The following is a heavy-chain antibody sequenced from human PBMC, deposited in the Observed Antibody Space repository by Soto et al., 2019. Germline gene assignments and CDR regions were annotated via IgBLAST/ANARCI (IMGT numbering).Heavy chain of an antibody. CDR3: ARDLQYCSSTSCYTGYFDY. J-gene: IGHJ4*02. V-gene: IGHV3-30-3*01. CDR2: ISYDGSNK. D-gene: IGHD2-2*02. CDR1: GFTFSSYA. Sequence: GGSLRLSCAASGFTFSSYAMHWVRQAPGKGLEWVAVISYDGSNKYYADSVKGRFTISRDNSKNTLYLQMNSLRAEDTAVYYCARDLQYCSSTSCYTGYFDYWGQGTLVTVSS.